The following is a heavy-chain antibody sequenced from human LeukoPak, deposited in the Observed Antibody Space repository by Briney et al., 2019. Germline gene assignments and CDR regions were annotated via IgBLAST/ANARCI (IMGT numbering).Heavy chain of an antibody. Sequence: TGGSLRLSCAASGSTFSSYGMHWVRQAPGKGLEWVAVIWYDGGNKYYADSVKGRFTISRDNAKNSLFLQMNSLRGEDTAMYYCARGGSSRFGYWGQGTLVTVSS. CDR3: ARGGSSRFGY. V-gene: IGHV3-33*01. J-gene: IGHJ4*02. D-gene: IGHD1-26*01. CDR1: GSTFSSYG. CDR2: IWYDGGNK.